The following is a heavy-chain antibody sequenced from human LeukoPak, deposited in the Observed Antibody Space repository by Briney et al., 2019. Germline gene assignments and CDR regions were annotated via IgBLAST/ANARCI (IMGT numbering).Heavy chain of an antibody. CDR3: AKDNRYYYDTSGLRGIDY. CDR1: GYTFTGYY. V-gene: IGHV1-2*02. Sequence: ASVKVSCKASGYTFTGYYIHWVRQAPGQGLEWMGWINPTSGDTNYVQKFQGRVTMTRDTSISTTYMELNTLRSDDTAVYYCAKDNRYYYDTSGLRGIDYWGQGTLVTVSS. J-gene: IGHJ4*02. D-gene: IGHD3-22*01. CDR2: INPTSGDT.